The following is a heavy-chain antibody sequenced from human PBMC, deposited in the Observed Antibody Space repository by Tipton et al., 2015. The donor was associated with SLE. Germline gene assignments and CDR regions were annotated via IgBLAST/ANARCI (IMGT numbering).Heavy chain of an antibody. CDR1: GGSFSGYY. CDR3: ARDHKSLIDY. D-gene: IGHD3-9*01. CDR2: INHSGST. J-gene: IGHJ4*02. V-gene: IGHV4-34*01. Sequence: TLSLTCAVYGGSFSGYYWSWIRQPPGKGLEWIGEINHSGSTYYNPSLKSRVTISVDTSKNQFSLKLSSVTAADTAVYYRARDHKSLIDYWGQGTLVTVSS.